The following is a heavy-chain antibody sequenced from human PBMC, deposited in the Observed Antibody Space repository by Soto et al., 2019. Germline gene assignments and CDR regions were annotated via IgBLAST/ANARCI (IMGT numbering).Heavy chain of an antibody. CDR3: EKKYHYDSGTYLYYFEY. CDR2: ISATGGST. Sequence: EVQLLESGGDLVQPGGSLRLSCAASGFTFSNYAMSWVRQAPGKGLEWVSTISATGGSTFYTDSVKGRFTISMDNSQNTLYVQMNSLRDEDTAVYYCEKKYHYDSGTYLYYFEYWGQGTLVTVSS. D-gene: IGHD3-10*01. CDR1: GFTFSNYA. J-gene: IGHJ4*02. V-gene: IGHV3-23*01.